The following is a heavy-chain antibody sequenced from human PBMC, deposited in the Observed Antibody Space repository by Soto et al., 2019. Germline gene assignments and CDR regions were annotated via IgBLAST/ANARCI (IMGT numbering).Heavy chain of an antibody. V-gene: IGHV1-69*12. Sequence: QVQLVQSGAEVKKPGSSVKVSCKASGGTFSSYAISWVRQAPGQGLEWMGGIIPIFGTANYAQKFQGRVTITADESTSTAYMELSSLISEDTAVYYGSRMGTYYYGAGSPLGWFDPWGQGTLVTVSS. J-gene: IGHJ5*02. CDR3: SRMGTYYYGAGSPLGWFDP. CDR2: IIPIFGTA. CDR1: GGTFSSYA. D-gene: IGHD3-10*01.